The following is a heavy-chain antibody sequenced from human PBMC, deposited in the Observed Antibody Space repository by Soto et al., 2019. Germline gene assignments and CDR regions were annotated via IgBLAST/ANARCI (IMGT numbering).Heavy chain of an antibody. V-gene: IGHV1-69*01. CDR2: VIPIFGTA. D-gene: IGHD2-15*01. J-gene: IGHJ6*02. Sequence: QVQLVQSGAEVKKPGSSVKVSCKASGGTFSSYAISWVRQAPGQGLEWMGGVIPIFGTANYAQKFQGRVTITADESTSKAYMELSSMRSEDTAVYYCASNSGTVVTSPYFYYYGMDVWGQGTTVTVSS. CDR1: GGTFSSYA. CDR3: ASNSGTVVTSPYFYYYGMDV.